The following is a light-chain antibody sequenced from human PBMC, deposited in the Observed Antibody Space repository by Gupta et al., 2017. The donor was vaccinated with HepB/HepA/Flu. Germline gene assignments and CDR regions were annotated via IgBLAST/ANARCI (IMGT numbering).Light chain of an antibody. CDR1: QSVSSY. CDR2: DAS. Sequence: EIVLTQSPATLSLSPGERATLSCRASQSVSSYLAWYQQKPGQAPRLLIYDASNRATGIPARFSGSGSGTDCTLTISSLEAEDFAVYDCQQDSNWPSCTFGQGTQVEIK. J-gene: IGKJ1*01. CDR3: QQDSNWPSCT. V-gene: IGKV3-11*01.